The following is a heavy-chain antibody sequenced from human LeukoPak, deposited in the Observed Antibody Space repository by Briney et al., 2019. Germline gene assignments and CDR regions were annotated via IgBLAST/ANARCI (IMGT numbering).Heavy chain of an antibody. V-gene: IGHV3-30*03. Sequence: GRSLRLSCAASGFTFSSYGMHWVRQAPGKGLEWVAVISYDGSNKYYADSVKGRFTISRDNAKNSLYLQMNSLRAEDTAVYYCARDDHYGSGYYMDVWGKGTTVTISS. CDR3: ARDDHYGSGYYMDV. CDR2: ISYDGSNK. J-gene: IGHJ6*03. CDR1: GFTFSSYG. D-gene: IGHD3-10*01.